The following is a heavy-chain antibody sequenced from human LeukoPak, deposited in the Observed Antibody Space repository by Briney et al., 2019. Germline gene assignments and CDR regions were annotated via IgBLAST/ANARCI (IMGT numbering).Heavy chain of an antibody. CDR1: GYTFTNYA. Sequence: ASVKVSCKASGYTFTNYAMHWVRQAPGQRLEWMGWINAGNGNTKYSQEFQGRVTITRDTSASTAYMELSSLRSEDMAVYYCARGGAVTTFWGAFDIWGQGTMVTVSS. CDR2: INAGNGNT. J-gene: IGHJ3*02. D-gene: IGHD4-17*01. V-gene: IGHV1-3*03. CDR3: ARGGAVTTFWGAFDI.